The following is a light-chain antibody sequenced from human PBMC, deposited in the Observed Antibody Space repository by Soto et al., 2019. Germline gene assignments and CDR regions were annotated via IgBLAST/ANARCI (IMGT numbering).Light chain of an antibody. J-gene: IGKJ2*01. CDR2: DAS. CDR3: QQSYRTPYT. Sequence: DIQMTQSPSSLSASVGDRVTITCRASQGISTYLVWYQQRQGRAPKLLIYDASSLLSGVPSRFSGSGSGTDFTLTISSLQPGDFATYYCQQSYRTPYTFGQGTKVDIK. V-gene: IGKV1-39*01. CDR1: QGISTY.